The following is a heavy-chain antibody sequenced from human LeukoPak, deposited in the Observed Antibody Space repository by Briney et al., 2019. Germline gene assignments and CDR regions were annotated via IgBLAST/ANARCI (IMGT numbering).Heavy chain of an antibody. J-gene: IGHJ2*01. CDR1: GGSINSGDYY. Sequence: SQTLSLTCTVSGGSINSGDYYWSWIRQPPGKGLEWIGYIYYSGSTYYNPSLKSRVTMSLDTSKNRFSLKLSSVTAADTAVYYCARTDFFAYWYFDLWGRGTLVTVSS. CDR3: ARTDFFAYWYFDL. V-gene: IGHV4-30-4*08. CDR2: IYYSGST.